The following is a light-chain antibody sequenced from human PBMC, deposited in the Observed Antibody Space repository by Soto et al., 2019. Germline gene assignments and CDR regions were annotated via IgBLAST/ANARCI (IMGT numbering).Light chain of an antibody. Sequence: QSALTQPRSVSGSPGQSVTISCTGTSSDVGGYNYVSWYQQHPGKAPKLMIYDVSKRPSGVPDRFSGSKSGNTASLTISGFQAEDEADYYCCSYAGSYTLGWVFGGGTKLTVL. CDR2: DVS. CDR1: SSDVGGYNY. V-gene: IGLV2-11*01. CDR3: CSYAGSYTLGWV. J-gene: IGLJ3*02.